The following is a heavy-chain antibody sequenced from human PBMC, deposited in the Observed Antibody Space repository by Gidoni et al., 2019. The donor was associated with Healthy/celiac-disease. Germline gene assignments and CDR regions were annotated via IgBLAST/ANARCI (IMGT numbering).Heavy chain of an antibody. CDR3: ASAEQLTGYDY. V-gene: IGHV4-31*03. D-gene: IGHD5-18*01. J-gene: IGHJ4*02. Sequence: QVQLQESCPGLVKPSQTLPPTCTVSGGSISSGGYYWSWIRQHPGRGLEWIGYICYSESTYYNPSLKSRVTISVDTSKNQFSLKLSSVTAADTAVYYCASAEQLTGYDYWGQGTLVTVSS. CDR1: GGSISSGGYY. CDR2: ICYSEST.